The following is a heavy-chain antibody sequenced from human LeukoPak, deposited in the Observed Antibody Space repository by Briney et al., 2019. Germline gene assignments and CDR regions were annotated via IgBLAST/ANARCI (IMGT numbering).Heavy chain of an antibody. CDR1: TGSFSGNY. J-gene: IGHJ3*02. D-gene: IGHD3-10*01. CDR2: INHSGST. CDR3: ARLIGGPAFDI. V-gene: IGHV4-34*01. Sequence: KPSETLSLTCAVYTGSFSGNYWSWIRHPPGKGREWIGEINHSGSTNYNPSLKSRVTMSVDTSKTQFSLRLSSVTAADTAVYYCARLIGGPAFDIWGQGTMVTVSS.